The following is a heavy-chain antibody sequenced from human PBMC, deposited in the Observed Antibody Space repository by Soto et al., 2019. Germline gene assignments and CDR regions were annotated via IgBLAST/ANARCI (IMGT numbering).Heavy chain of an antibody. CDR3: AAGRQQLVLELDY. CDR1: GFTFTSSA. Sequence: QMQLVQSGPEVKKPGTSVKVSCKASGFTFTSSAVQWVRQARGQRLEWIGWIVVGSGNTNYAQKFQERANITRDMSTSTAYMELSSLRSEDTAVYYCAAGRQQLVLELDYWGQGTLVTVSS. D-gene: IGHD6-6*01. J-gene: IGHJ4*02. CDR2: IVVGSGNT. V-gene: IGHV1-58*01.